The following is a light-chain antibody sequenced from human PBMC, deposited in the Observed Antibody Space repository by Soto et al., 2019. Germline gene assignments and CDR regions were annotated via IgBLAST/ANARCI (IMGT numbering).Light chain of an antibody. CDR2: LGS. CDR3: IQSLQSPFT. J-gene: IGKJ3*01. V-gene: IGKV2-28*01. Sequence: DIVMPQSPLSLPVTPGEPSSISCRSSQSLLHSNGYNYLDWYLQKPGQSPQLLIYLGSNRASGVPDRWMGSGSGTDFTLKISRVDAEDVEVYYCIQSLQSPFTIGTGTKVYI. CDR1: QSLLHSNGYNY.